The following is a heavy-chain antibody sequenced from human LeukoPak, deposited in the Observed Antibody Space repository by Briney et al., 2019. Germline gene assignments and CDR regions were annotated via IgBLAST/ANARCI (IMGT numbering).Heavy chain of an antibody. CDR1: GYTLTELS. V-gene: IGHV1-24*01. D-gene: IGHD3-9*01. J-gene: IGHJ5*02. Sequence: GASVKVSCKVSGYTLTELSMHWVRQAPGKGLEWMGGFDPEDGETIYAQKFQGRVTMTEDTSIDTAYMELSSLRSEDTAVYYCVHTYYDILTGSNWFDPWGQGTLVTVSS. CDR2: FDPEDGET. CDR3: VHTYYDILTGSNWFDP.